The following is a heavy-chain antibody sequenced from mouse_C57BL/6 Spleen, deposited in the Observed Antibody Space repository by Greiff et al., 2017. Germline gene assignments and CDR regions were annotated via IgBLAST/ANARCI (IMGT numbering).Heavy chain of an antibody. V-gene: IGHV1-18*01. CDR2: INPNNGGT. D-gene: IGHD3-2*02. CDR1: GYTFTDYN. CDR3: AKTAQATIYAMDY. J-gene: IGHJ4*01. Sequence: EVQLQESGPELVKPGASVKIPCKASGYTFTDYNMDWVKQSHGKSLEWIGDINPNNGGTIYNQKFKGKATLTVDKSSSTAYMELRSLTSEDTAVYYCAKTAQATIYAMDYWGQGTSVTVSS.